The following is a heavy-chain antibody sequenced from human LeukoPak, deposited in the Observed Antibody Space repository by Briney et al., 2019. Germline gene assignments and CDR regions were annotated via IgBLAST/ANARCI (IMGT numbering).Heavy chain of an antibody. CDR3: ARSYRNDYGTGY. D-gene: IGHD4-17*01. J-gene: IGHJ4*02. Sequence: PGGSLRLSCAASGFTFSDYYMSWIRQAPGKGLEWVSSISSSSSYIYYADSVKGRFTISRDNAKNSLYLQMNSLRAEDTAAYYCARSYRNDYGTGYWGQGTLVTVSS. CDR1: GFTFSDYY. V-gene: IGHV3-11*03. CDR2: ISSSSSYI.